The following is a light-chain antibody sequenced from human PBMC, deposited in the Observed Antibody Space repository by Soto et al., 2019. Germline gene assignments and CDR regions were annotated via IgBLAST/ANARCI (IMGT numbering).Light chain of an antibody. J-gene: IGKJ2*02. Sequence: DIQLTQSPSLLSASVGDRVTITCRASQDINEYLAWYQQKPGKAPKVVIYAASTLPTGVPARFSGSGSGTEFSLTINSLQPEDFATYYFRQFNSFPSTFGQGT. CDR1: QDINEY. V-gene: IGKV1-9*01. CDR2: AAS. CDR3: RQFNSFPST.